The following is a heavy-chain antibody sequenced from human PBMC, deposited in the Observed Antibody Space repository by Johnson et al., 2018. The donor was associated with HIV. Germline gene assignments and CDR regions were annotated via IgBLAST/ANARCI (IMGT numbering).Heavy chain of an antibody. D-gene: IGHD1-26*01. CDR1: GFTFSNAW. Sequence: VQLVESGGGLVKPGGSLRLSCAASGFTFSNAWMSWVRQAPGKGLEWVGRIKSKTDGGTTDYAAPVKGRFTISRDDSKNTLYLQMNSLKTEDTAVYYCARDLLGIYSGGYSAYAFDIWGQGTMVTVSS. V-gene: IGHV3-15*01. CDR2: IKSKTDGGTT. J-gene: IGHJ3*02. CDR3: ARDLLGIYSGGYSAYAFDI.